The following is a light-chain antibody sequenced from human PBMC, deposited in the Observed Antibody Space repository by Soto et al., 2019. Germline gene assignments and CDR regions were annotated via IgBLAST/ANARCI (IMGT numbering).Light chain of an antibody. V-gene: IGKV1-8*01. CDR2: AAS. Sequence: IGMTQSPSSLSASTGDRVTITCRASQGISSYLAWYQQKPGKAPKLLIYAASTLQSGVPSRFSGSGSGTDFTLTISCLQSEDFATYYCQQYYSYPWTFGQGTKV. CDR3: QQYYSYPWT. J-gene: IGKJ1*01. CDR1: QGISSY.